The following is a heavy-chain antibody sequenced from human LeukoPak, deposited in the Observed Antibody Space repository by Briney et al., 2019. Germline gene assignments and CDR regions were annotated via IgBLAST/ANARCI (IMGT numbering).Heavy chain of an antibody. CDR1: GFTSSTYW. D-gene: IGHD2-15*01. J-gene: IGHJ4*02. V-gene: IGHV3-7*04. CDR3: ARALPGGSGYFDF. Sequence: GGSLRLSCAASGFTSSTYWMSWVRQAPGKGLEWVANIKQDGREKYYLDSVKDRFTISRDNAENSVYLQMNSLRAEDSAVYYCARALPGGSGYFDFWGRGTRVTVSS. CDR2: IKQDGREK.